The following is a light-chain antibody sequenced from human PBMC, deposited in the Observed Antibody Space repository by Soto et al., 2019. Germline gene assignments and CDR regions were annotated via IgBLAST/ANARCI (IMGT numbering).Light chain of an antibody. CDR1: SSNIGARYD. CDR2: GNN. J-gene: IGLJ1*01. CDR3: QSYDSSLSGYV. V-gene: IGLV1-40*01. Sequence: QSALTQPPSVSGAPGQRVTISCTGSSSNIGARYDVHWYQHLPGTAPKLLIYGNNNRPSGVPDRFSGSKSGTSASLAITGLQAEDEADYYCQSYDSSLSGYVFGTGTKLTVL.